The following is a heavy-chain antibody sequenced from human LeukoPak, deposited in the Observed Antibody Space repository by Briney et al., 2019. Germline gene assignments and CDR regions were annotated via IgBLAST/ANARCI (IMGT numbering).Heavy chain of an antibody. V-gene: IGHV3-30*02. CDR1: GFTFSSYG. CDR3: AKDRIPRWELLTPDY. Sequence: PGGSLRLSCAASGFTFSSYGMHWVRQAPGKGLEWVAFIRYDGSNKYHADSVKGRFTISRDNSKNTLYLQMNSLRAEDTAVYYCAKDRIPRWELLTPDYWGQGTLVTVSS. CDR2: IRYDGSNK. D-gene: IGHD1-26*01. J-gene: IGHJ4*02.